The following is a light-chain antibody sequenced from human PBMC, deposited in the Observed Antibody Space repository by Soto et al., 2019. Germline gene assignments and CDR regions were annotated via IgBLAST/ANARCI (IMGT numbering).Light chain of an antibody. CDR3: QQYGSSPIT. Sequence: EIVLTQSPGTLYLSPGERATLSCRASQSVSSSYLAWYQQNPGPATRLLIYGASSRATGIPDRFSGSWSGTYFTLTIIRLEPEDFAVYYCQQYGSSPITFGQGTRLEIK. J-gene: IGKJ5*01. CDR2: GAS. V-gene: IGKV3-20*01. CDR1: QSVSSSY.